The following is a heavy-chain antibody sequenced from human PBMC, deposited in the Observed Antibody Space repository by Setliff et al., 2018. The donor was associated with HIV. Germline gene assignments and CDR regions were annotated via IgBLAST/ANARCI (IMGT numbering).Heavy chain of an antibody. CDR3: ARVPTRATADYYYYYMDV. D-gene: IGHD6-13*01. CDR2: IYTSGST. J-gene: IGHJ6*03. Sequence: SETLSLTCTVSGGSISSGSYYWSWIRQPAGKGLEWIGHIYTSGSTNYNPSLKSRLTISIDTSKNQFSLKLNSVTATDTAVYYCARVPTRATADYYYYYMDVWGKGTTVTVS. CDR1: GGSISSGSYY. V-gene: IGHV4-61*09.